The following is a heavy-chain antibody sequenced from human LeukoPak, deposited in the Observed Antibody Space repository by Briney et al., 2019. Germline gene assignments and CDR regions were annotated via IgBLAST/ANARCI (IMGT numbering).Heavy chain of an antibody. Sequence: GGSLRLSCAASGFTFSSYGMHWVRQAPGKGLGWVSFIRHDGSNKYYADSVKGRFTISRDKSKNTLYLQMNSLRAEAAAVYYCARSGDSSGYYYLPFDYWGQGTLVTVSS. D-gene: IGHD3-22*01. J-gene: IGHJ4*02. V-gene: IGHV3-30*02. CDR3: ARSGDSSGYYYLPFDY. CDR2: IRHDGSNK. CDR1: GFTFSSYG.